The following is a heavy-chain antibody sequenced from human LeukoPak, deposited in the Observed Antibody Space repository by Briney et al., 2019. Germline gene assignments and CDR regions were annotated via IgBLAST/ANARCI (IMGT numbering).Heavy chain of an antibody. V-gene: IGHV4-4*07. D-gene: IGHD3-22*01. CDR3: ARDPLYYDSSGYLFS. J-gene: IGHJ4*02. Sequence: PSETLSLTCTVSGGSISSYYWSWIRQPAGKGLEWIGRIYTSGSTNCNPSLKSRVTMSVDTSKNQFSLKLSSVTAADTAVYYCARDPLYYDSSGYLFSWGQGTLVTVSS. CDR1: GGSISSYY. CDR2: IYTSGST.